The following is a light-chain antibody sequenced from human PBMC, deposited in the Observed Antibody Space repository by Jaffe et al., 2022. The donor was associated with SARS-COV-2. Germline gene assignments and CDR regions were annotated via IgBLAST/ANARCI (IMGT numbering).Light chain of an antibody. Sequence: QSVLTQPPSVSAAPGQKVTISCSGDSSNIGTYYVSWYQQLPGSAPKLLIYDNDKRPSGIPDRFSGSKSGSSATLDITGLQTGDEADFYCATWDSRLDGFYLFGTGTRVAVL. CDR2: DND. V-gene: IGLV1-51*01. J-gene: IGLJ1*01. CDR1: SSNIGTYY. CDR3: ATWDSRLDGFYL.